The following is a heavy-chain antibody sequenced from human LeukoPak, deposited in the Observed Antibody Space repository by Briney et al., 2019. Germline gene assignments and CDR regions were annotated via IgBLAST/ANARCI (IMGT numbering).Heavy chain of an antibody. CDR1: GDSVSSNSAA. CDR2: TYYRSKWYN. V-gene: IGHV6-1*01. CDR3: ARGDYYGSGSSYYFDY. D-gene: IGHD3-10*01. Sequence: SQTLSLTCAISGDSVSSNSAAWNWIRQSPSRGLEWLGRTYYRSKWYNDYAVSVKSRITINPDTSKNQFSLQLNSATPEDTAVYYCARGDYYGSGSSYYFDYWGQGTLVTVSS. J-gene: IGHJ4*02.